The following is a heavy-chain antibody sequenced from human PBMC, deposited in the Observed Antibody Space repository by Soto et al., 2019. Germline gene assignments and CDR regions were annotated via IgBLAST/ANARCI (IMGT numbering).Heavy chain of an antibody. D-gene: IGHD3-3*01. V-gene: IGHV4-34*01. CDR3: ARLINYDFWSGYLNDAFDI. J-gene: IGHJ3*02. CDR1: GGSFSGYY. Sequence: QVQLQQWGAGLLKPSETLSLTCAVYGGSFSGYYWSWIRQPPGKGLEWIGEINHSGSTNYNPSLKSRVTISVDTSKNQFSLKLSSVTAADTAVYYCARLINYDFWSGYLNDAFDIWGQGTMVTVSS. CDR2: INHSGST.